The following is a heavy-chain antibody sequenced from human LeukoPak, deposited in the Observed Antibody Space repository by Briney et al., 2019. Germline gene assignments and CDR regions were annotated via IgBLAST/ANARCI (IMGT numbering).Heavy chain of an antibody. J-gene: IGHJ3*02. CDR2: IWYDGSNK. D-gene: IGHD4-17*01. CDR3: ARNQDYGVYNSVGAFDI. V-gene: IGHV3-33*01. Sequence: QPGRSLRLSCAASGFTFSSYGMHWVRQAPGKGLEWVAVIWYDGSNKYYADSVKGRFTISRDNSKNTLYLQMNSLRAEDTAVYYCARNQDYGVYNSVGAFDIWGQGTMVTVSS. CDR1: GFTFSSYG.